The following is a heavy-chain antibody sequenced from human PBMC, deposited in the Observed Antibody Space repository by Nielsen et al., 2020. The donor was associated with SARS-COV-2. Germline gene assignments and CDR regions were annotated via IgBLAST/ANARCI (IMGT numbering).Heavy chain of an antibody. CDR3: ARMGSSWYDY. CDR2: IYSGGST. J-gene: IGHJ4*02. V-gene: IGHV3-53*04. Sequence: GESLKISCAASGFTVSSNYMSWVRQAPGKGLEWVSFIYSGGSTYYADSVKGRFTISRHNSKNTLYLQMNSLRAEDTAVYYCARMGSSWYDYWGQGTLVTVSS. D-gene: IGHD6-13*01. CDR1: GFTVSSNY.